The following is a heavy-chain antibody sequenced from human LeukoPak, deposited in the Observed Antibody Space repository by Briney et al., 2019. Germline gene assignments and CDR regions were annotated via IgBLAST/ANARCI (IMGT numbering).Heavy chain of an antibody. CDR1: GGAFISYA. CDR2: IIPIFGTA. D-gene: IGHD6-19*01. V-gene: IGHV1-69*13. Sequence: ASVKVSCKASGGAFISYAISWVRQAPGQGLEWMGGIIPIFGTANYAQKFQGRVTITADESTSTAYMELSSLRSEDTAVYYCAREGPYSSGWDLDYWGQGTLVTVSS. CDR3: AREGPYSSGWDLDY. J-gene: IGHJ4*02.